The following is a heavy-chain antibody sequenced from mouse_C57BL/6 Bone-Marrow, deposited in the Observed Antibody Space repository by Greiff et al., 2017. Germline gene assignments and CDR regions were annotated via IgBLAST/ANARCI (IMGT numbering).Heavy chain of an antibody. CDR1: GYIFTEYT. Sequence: QVQLQQSGAELVKPGASVKLSCKASGYIFTEYTIHWVKQRSGQCLGWIGWFYPGSGSIKYNERFKDKATLNADKSSNTGYMELSRLTSEDSAVYFCARHERYYDYEGYFDYWGQGTTLTVSS. CDR2: FYPGSGSI. D-gene: IGHD2-4*01. J-gene: IGHJ2*01. V-gene: IGHV1-62-2*01. CDR3: ARHERYYDYEGYFDY.